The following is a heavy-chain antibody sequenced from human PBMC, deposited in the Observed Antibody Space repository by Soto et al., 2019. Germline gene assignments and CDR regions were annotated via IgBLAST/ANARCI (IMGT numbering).Heavy chain of an antibody. CDR1: GFTFSSYA. Sequence: EVQLLESGGGLVQPGGSLRLSCAASGFTFSSYAMSWVRQAPGKGLEWVSAISGSGSTYYADSVKGRFTISRDNSKNTLYLQMNSLKAEDTAVYYCAKTPPIYSSSWYVDYCGQGTLVTVSS. CDR2: ISGSGST. V-gene: IGHV3-23*01. J-gene: IGHJ4*02. D-gene: IGHD6-13*01. CDR3: AKTPPIYSSSWYVDY.